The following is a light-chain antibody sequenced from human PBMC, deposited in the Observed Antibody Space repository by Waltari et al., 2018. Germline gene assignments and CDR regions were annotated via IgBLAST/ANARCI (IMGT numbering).Light chain of an antibody. Sequence: QAVVTQEPSLTVSPGGTVTLPCGSSTGAVTSGHYPYWFQHKPGQAPRTLIYDTSNKHSWTPARFSGSLLGGKAALTLSGAQPEDEAEYYCLLWYSGARWVFGGGTKLSVL. CDR3: LLWYSGARWV. CDR1: TGAVTSGHY. J-gene: IGLJ3*02. V-gene: IGLV7-46*01. CDR2: DTS.